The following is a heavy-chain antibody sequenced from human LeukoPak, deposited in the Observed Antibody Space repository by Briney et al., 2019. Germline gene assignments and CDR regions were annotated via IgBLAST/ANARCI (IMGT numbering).Heavy chain of an antibody. D-gene: IGHD6-19*01. Sequence: PGGSLRLSCAASGFTFSSYGMHXXRQXPGKXLXXXAFIRYDGSNTFYADSVKGRFTISRDNSXXXLHLQMNSLRAEDTAVYYCAKAKSPIFSSGWYYFDYWGQGTLVTVSS. V-gene: IGHV3-30*02. J-gene: IGHJ4*02. CDR3: AKAKSPIFSSGWYYFDY. CDR1: GFTFSSYG. CDR2: IRYDGSNT.